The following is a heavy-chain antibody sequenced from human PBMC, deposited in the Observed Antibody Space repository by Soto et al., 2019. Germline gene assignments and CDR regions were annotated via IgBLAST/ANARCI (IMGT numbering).Heavy chain of an antibody. CDR2: INAGNGNT. V-gene: IGHV1-3*01. D-gene: IGHD2-2*01. J-gene: IGHJ5*02. CDR3: SRAGGGYCSSTSCYRWFDP. Sequence: QVQLVQSGAEVKKPGASVKVSCKASGYTFTSYAMHWVRQAPGQRRGWMGWINAGNGNTKYSQKIQGRGTITRDTSASTADMEMNSLRVEDTAVYYCSRAGGGYCSSTSCYRWFDPWGQGTLVTVSS. CDR1: GYTFTSYA.